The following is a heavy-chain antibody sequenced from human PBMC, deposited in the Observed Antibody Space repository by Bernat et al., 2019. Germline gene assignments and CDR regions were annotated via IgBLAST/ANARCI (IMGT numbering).Heavy chain of an antibody. Sequence: EVQLVESGGGLVQPGGSLRLSCAASGFTFSSYEMNWVRQAPGKGLEWVSYISSSGSTIYYADSVKGRFTISRDNAKNSLYLQMNSLRAEDMAVYYCARAPPYYYDSSGYYQDEGYFDYWGQGTLVTVSS. CDR1: GFTFSSYE. V-gene: IGHV3-48*03. D-gene: IGHD3-22*01. J-gene: IGHJ4*02. CDR2: ISSSGSTI. CDR3: ARAPPYYYDSSGYYQDEGYFDY.